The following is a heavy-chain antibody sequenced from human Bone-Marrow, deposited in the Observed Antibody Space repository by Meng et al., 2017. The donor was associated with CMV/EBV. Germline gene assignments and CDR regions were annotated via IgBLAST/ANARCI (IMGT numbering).Heavy chain of an antibody. CDR2: ISSSSSYI. CDR1: GFTFSSYS. Sequence: GESLKISCAASGFTFSSYSMNWVRQAPGKGLEWVSSISSSSSYIYYADSVKGRFTISRDNAKNSLYLQMNSLRAEDTAVYYCARDASYDISGYGYYGMDVWGQGTTVTVSS. CDR3: ARDASYDISGYGYYGMDV. D-gene: IGHD3-22*01. J-gene: IGHJ6*02. V-gene: IGHV3-21*01.